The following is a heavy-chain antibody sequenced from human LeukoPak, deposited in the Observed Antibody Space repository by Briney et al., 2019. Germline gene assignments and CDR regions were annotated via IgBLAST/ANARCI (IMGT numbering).Heavy chain of an antibody. CDR1: GFGFSTHD. J-gene: IGHJ4*02. Sequence: GGSLRLSCVASGFGFSTHDMSWGRQTPGKGLEWVSSISGFDSGTYYTDSVRGRFTISRDTSKNTLYMQMNNLRAEDTAVYYCVKGFHFDWWGQGPLVTVSS. CDR3: VKGFHFDW. CDR2: ISGFDSGT. V-gene: IGHV3-23*01.